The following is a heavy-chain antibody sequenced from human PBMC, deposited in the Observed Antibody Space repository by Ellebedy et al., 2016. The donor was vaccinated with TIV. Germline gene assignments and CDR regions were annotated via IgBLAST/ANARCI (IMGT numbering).Heavy chain of an antibody. CDR2: IYNDGGT. J-gene: IGHJ5*02. V-gene: IGHV3-66*01. D-gene: IGHD4-17*01. Sequence: GESLKISCAASGFTVTGYFMSWVRQAPGKGLEWVSIIYNDGGTNYTDSVKGRFTISRDTSENMLYLQMNSLRAEDTAVYYCARDPGGGGNYGDNWFDPWGQGTLVTVSS. CDR3: ARDPGGGGNYGDNWFDP. CDR1: GFTVTGYF.